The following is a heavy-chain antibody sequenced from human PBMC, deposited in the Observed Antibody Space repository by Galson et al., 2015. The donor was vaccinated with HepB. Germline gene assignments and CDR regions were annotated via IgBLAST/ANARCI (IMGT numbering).Heavy chain of an antibody. V-gene: IGHV3-30*03. CDR2: ISYGAYNK. J-gene: IGHJ4*02. Sequence: SLRLSCAASGFSFSNYGMHWVRQAPGKGLEWVAVISYGAYNKYYADSMKGRFTISRDNSRNTLYLQMNSLRAEDTAVYYCARAGGSYRLDYWGQGTLVTVSS. D-gene: IGHD1-26*01. CDR3: ARAGGSYRLDY. CDR1: GFSFSNYG.